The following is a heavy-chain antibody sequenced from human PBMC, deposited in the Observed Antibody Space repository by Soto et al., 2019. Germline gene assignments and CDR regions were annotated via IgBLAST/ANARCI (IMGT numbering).Heavy chain of an antibody. CDR1: GDSISSGAYY. CDR2: IHYSGST. Sequence: QVQLQESGPGLVRPSQTLSLTCTVSGDSISSGAYYWSWIRQDPGKGLEWIGYIHYSGSTYYNPSRRRRNNLSVDASKLQFSLSLSSVPAADTDVYYCVRDDRGSSSSRRGKLDFWGQGALVTVSA. CDR3: VRDDRGSSSSRRGKLDF. J-gene: IGHJ4*02. V-gene: IGHV4-31*03. D-gene: IGHD6-6*01.